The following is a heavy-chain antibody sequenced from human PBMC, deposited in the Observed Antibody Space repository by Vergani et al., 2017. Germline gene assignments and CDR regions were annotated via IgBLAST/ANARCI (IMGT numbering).Heavy chain of an antibody. J-gene: IGHJ6*02. CDR2: TIPILGIA. CDR1: GGTFSSYT. V-gene: IGHV1-69*02. Sequence: QVQLVQSGAEVKKPGSSVKVSCKASGGTFSSYTISWVRQAPGQGLEWMGRTIPILGIANYAQKFQGRVTITADKSTSTAYMELSSLRSEDTAVYYCARAAAGNYYYYGMDVWGQGTTVTVSS. CDR3: ARAAAGNYYYYGMDV. D-gene: IGHD6-13*01.